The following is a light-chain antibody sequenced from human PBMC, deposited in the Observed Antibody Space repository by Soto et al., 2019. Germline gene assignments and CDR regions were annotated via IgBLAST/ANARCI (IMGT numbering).Light chain of an antibody. CDR2: AAS. V-gene: IGKV1-39*01. CDR3: QQSYSTMYT. Sequence: DIQMTQSPSSLSASVGDRVTITCRASQSISIYLNWYQQKPGKAPNLLIYAASSLQSEVPSRFSGSGSGTDFTLTISSLQPEDFATYYCQQSYSTMYTFGQGTKVEI. CDR1: QSISIY. J-gene: IGKJ2*01.